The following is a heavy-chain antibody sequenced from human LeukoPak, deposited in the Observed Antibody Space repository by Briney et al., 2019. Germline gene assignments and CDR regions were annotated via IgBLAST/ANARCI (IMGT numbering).Heavy chain of an antibody. Sequence: GSLRLSCAASGFTFSSYGMHWVRQAPGKGLEWVAFIRYDGSNKYYADSVKGRFTISRDNSKNTLYLQMNSLRAEDTAVYYCAREHRPFYDFWSGYYNEVSYWGQGTLVTVSS. J-gene: IGHJ4*02. V-gene: IGHV3-30*02. CDR3: AREHRPFYDFWSGYYNEVSY. D-gene: IGHD3-3*01. CDR1: GFTFSSYG. CDR2: IRYDGSNK.